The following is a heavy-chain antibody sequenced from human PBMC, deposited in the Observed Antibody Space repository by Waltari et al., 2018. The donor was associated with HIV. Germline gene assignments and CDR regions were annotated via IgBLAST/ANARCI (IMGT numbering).Heavy chain of an antibody. Sequence: QVQLQESGPGLVKPSETLSLTCTVSGGSINTYYWSWIRQPPGKGLEWIGDIYYRGSTDYNPSLKSRVTISVDTSKNQFSLKLSSVTAADTAVYYCARDSPDYYDSSGNNYGMDVWGQGTTVTVSS. CDR3: ARDSPDYYDSSGNNYGMDV. D-gene: IGHD3-22*01. J-gene: IGHJ6*02. CDR1: GGSINTYY. V-gene: IGHV4-59*01. CDR2: IYYRGST.